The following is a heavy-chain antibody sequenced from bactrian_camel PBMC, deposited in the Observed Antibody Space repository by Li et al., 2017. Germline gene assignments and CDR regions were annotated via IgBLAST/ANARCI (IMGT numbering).Heavy chain of an antibody. D-gene: IGHD1*01. CDR3: AAHSLREGMWSLDPTRFAV. CDR2: IYRPGGNT. J-gene: IGHJ4*01. Sequence: HVQLVESGGGSVQAGGSLRLSCAASGYTYNRNCMAWFRRAPGKEREGVASIYRPGGNTFADDSVKGRFTISKDNAKKILYLEMHNVKVGDTGVYYCAAHSLREGMWSLDPTRFAVWGQGTQVTVS. V-gene: IGHV3S6*01. CDR1: GYTYNRNC.